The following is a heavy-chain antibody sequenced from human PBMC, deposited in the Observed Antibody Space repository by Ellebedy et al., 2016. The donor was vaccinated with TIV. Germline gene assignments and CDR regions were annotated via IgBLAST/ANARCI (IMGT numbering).Heavy chain of an antibody. D-gene: IGHD2-21*01. Sequence: ASVKVSCKASAHTLITYGITWVRQPPRQGPEWMGWISAFHGNTNYAQKFQGRLTMTTDTSTNTAYMELRSLRYDDTAVYYCASPFGRRSIYYFGYWGQGTLVTASS. CDR1: AHTLITYG. CDR2: ISAFHGNT. CDR3: ASPFGRRSIYYFGY. V-gene: IGHV1-18*01. J-gene: IGHJ4*02.